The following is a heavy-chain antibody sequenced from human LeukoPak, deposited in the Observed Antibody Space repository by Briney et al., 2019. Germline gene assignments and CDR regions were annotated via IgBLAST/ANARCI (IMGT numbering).Heavy chain of an antibody. Sequence: ASVKVSCKASGYTFTSYGISWVRQAPGQGLEWMGWISAYNGNTNYAQKLQGRVTMTTDTSTSTAYMELRSLRSEDTAVYYCARAAPWNYYYYYIDVWGKGTTVTVSS. J-gene: IGHJ6*03. CDR3: ARAAPWNYYYYYIDV. V-gene: IGHV1-18*01. CDR1: GYTFTSYG. D-gene: IGHD1-1*01. CDR2: ISAYNGNT.